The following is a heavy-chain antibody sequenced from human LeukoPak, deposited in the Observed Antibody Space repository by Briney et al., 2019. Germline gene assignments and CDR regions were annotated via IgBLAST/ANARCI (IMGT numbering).Heavy chain of an antibody. Sequence: SETLSLTCTVSGGSISSSSYYWGWIRQPPGKGLEWIGSIYFSGNAYYNPSLKTRVTISIDTSKNQFSLKLTSVTAADTAIFYCASGYFVHTFDFWGQGTLGTVSS. CDR1: GGSISSSSYY. V-gene: IGHV4-39*01. CDR2: IYFSGNA. CDR3: ASGYFVHTFDF. D-gene: IGHD2-2*03. J-gene: IGHJ4*02.